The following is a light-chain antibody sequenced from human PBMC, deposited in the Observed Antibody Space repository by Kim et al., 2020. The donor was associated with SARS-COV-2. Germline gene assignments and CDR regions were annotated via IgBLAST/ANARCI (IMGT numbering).Light chain of an antibody. CDR3: QAWDSSTWV. V-gene: IGLV3-1*01. CDR2: QDS. Sequence: SYELTQPPSVSVSPGQTASITCSGDKLGDKYACWYQQNPGQSPVLVIYQDSKRPSGIPERFSGSNSGNTATLTISGTQAMDEADYYCQAWDSSTWVFGGG. J-gene: IGLJ3*02. CDR1: KLGDKY.